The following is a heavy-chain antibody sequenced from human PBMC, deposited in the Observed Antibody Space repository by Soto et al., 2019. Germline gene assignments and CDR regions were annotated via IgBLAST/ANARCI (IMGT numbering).Heavy chain of an antibody. D-gene: IGHD2-8*01. V-gene: IGHV4-59*08. CDR2: IYYSGST. J-gene: IGHJ6*03. CDR3: ARQGMLDYYYYYMDV. Sequence: SETMCLTSTVSGGSISSYDGSWIRQHPGKGLEWIGYIYYSGSTNYNPSLKSRVTISVDTSKNQFSLKLSSVTAADTAVYYCARQGMLDYYYYYMDVWGKGTTVTVSS. CDR1: GGSISSYD.